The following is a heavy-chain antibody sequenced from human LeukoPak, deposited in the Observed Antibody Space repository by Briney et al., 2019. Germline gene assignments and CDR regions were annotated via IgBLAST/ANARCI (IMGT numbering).Heavy chain of an antibody. CDR2: IYYSGST. J-gene: IGHJ6*03. CDR1: GGSFSSGTYY. CDR3: ARGGAGGYYYYMDV. V-gene: IGHV4-61*10. D-gene: IGHD3-10*01. Sequence: SETLSLTCTVSGGSFSSGTYYWSWIRQPAGKGLEWIGYIYYSGSTNYNPSLKSRVAISVDTSKNQFSLKLSSVTAADTAVYYCARGGAGGYYYYMDVWGKGTTVTVSS.